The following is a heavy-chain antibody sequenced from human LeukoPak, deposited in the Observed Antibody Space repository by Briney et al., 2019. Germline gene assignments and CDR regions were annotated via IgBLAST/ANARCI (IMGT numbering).Heavy chain of an antibody. CDR1: GYTFTSYY. J-gene: IGHJ4*02. CDR2: INPSGGST. Sequence: GASVKVSCKASGYTFTSYYMHWVRQAPGQGLEWMGIINPSGGSTSYAQKFQGRVTMTRDTSTSTVYMELSSLRSEDTAVYYCARAGEQLVLRKQFDYWGQGTLVTVSS. D-gene: IGHD6-13*01. CDR3: ARAGEQLVLRKQFDY. V-gene: IGHV1-46*01.